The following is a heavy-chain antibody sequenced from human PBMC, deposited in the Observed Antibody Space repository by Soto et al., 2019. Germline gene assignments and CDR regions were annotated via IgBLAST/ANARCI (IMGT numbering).Heavy chain of an antibody. CDR3: ARILSSGWYYFDY. V-gene: IGHV4-39*01. D-gene: IGHD6-19*01. CDR1: GGSISSSSYY. J-gene: IGHJ4*02. CDR2: IYYSGST. Sequence: SETLSLTCTVSGGSISSSSYYWGWIRQPPGKGLEWIGSIYYSGSTYYSPSLKSRVTISVDTSKNQFSLKLSSVTAADTAVYYCARILSSGWYYFDYWGQGTLVTVSS.